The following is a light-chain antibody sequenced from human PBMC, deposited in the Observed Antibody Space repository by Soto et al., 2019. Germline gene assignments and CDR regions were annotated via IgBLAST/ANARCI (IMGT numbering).Light chain of an antibody. CDR1: QSVLYSSNNKNY. Sequence: DIVMTQSPDSLAVSLGERATINCKSSQSVLYSSNNKNYLACYQQKPGQPPKLLIYWASTRESGVPDRFSGRGSGTDFTLTISSLQAEDVAVYYCQQYYSTPHTFGQGTKLEIK. CDR3: QQYYSTPHT. CDR2: WAS. V-gene: IGKV4-1*01. J-gene: IGKJ2*01.